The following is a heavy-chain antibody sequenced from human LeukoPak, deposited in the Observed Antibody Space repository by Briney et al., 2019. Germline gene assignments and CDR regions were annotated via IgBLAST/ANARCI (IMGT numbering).Heavy chain of an antibody. CDR1: GFTFSSYW. CDR2: IKQDGSEK. J-gene: IGHJ4*02. V-gene: IGHV3-7*01. CDR3: ARDRGTIFGVVTPIDY. Sequence: GGSLRLSCAASGFTFSSYWMSWVRQAPGKGLEWVANIKQDGSEKYYVDSVKGRFTISRDNAKNSLYLQMNSLRAEDTAVYYCARDRGTIFGVVTPIDYWGQGTLVTVSS. D-gene: IGHD3-3*01.